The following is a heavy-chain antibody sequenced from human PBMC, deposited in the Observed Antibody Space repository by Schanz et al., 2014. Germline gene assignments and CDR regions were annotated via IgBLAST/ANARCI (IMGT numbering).Heavy chain of an antibody. CDR3: AKGMGYCSGGTCYDYYYYGLDV. Sequence: DVQLLESGGGLVQPGGSLRLSCAASGFTFNSYAMTWVRQAPGKGLEWVSSISHSGGSKYYADSVKGRFTISRDNSENMLYLQMNSLSADDTAVFYCAKGMGYCSGGTCYDYYYYGLDVWGQGTTVTVSS. CDR2: ISHSGGSK. CDR1: GFTFNSYA. V-gene: IGHV3-23*01. J-gene: IGHJ6*02. D-gene: IGHD2-15*01.